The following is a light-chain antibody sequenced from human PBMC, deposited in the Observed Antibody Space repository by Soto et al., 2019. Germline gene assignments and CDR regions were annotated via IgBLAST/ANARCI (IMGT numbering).Light chain of an antibody. CDR2: KNN. Sequence: QPVLTQPPSASGTPGQRVTISCSGGSFNIGTNYVFWYQQLPGTAPKLLIYKNNQRPSGVPDRFSGSKSGASASLAISGLRSEDEADYYCTTWDTSLGGYWVFGGGTKVTVL. J-gene: IGLJ3*02. V-gene: IGLV1-47*01. CDR3: TTWDTSLGGYWV. CDR1: SFNIGTNY.